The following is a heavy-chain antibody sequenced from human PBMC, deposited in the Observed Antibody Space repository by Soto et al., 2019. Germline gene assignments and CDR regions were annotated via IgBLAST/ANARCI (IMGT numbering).Heavy chain of an antibody. CDR3: ARVESGGKRKFMTLYYGMDV. CDR1: GFTFSSYS. Sequence: GSLRLSCAASGFTFSSYSMNWDRQAQGKGREWVSYISSSSSTIYYADSVKGRFTISRDNAKNSLYLQMNSLRDEDTAVYYCARVESGGKRKFMTLYYGMDVWGQGTTVTVSS. J-gene: IGHJ6*02. V-gene: IGHV3-48*02. D-gene: IGHD3-16*01. CDR2: ISSSSSTI.